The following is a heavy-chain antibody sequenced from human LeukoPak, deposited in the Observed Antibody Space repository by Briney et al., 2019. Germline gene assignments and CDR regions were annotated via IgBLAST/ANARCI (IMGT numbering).Heavy chain of an antibody. CDR2: INSDGSST. Sequence: GGSLRLSCVASGFTFSNYGMSWVRQAPGKGLVWVSRINSDGSSTSYADSVKGRFTISRDNAKNTVYLQMNSLRAEDTAVYYCATSRIFDYWGQGTLVTVSS. CDR1: GFTFSNYG. D-gene: IGHD3-10*01. V-gene: IGHV3-74*01. CDR3: ATSRIFDY. J-gene: IGHJ4*02.